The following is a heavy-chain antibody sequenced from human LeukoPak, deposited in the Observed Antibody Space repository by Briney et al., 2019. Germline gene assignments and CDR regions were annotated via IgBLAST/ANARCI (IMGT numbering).Heavy chain of an antibody. Sequence: PGGSLRLSCAASGFTFSRFWMHWVRQTPGKGLVWVSRIDSDGSVTDYADSVKGRFTISRDNAKNTLFLQMSSLRPEDTALYYCAGAGEEYYNFWSGYYPLNSWGQGTLVTVSS. CDR3: AGAGEEYYNFWSGYYPLNS. D-gene: IGHD3-3*01. J-gene: IGHJ1*01. CDR1: GFTFSRFW. CDR2: IDSDGSVT. V-gene: IGHV3-74*01.